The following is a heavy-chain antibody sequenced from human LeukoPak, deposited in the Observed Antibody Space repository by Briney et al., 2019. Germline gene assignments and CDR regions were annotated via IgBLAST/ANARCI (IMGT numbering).Heavy chain of an antibody. D-gene: IGHD6-13*01. J-gene: IGHJ6*03. CDR3: ANGGYSSSWIYYYYMDV. Sequence: GGSLRLSCAASGFTFDDYGMSWVRQAPGKGLEWVSGINWNGGSTGYADSVKGRFTISRDNSKNTLYLQMNSLRAEDTAVYYCANGGYSSSWIYYYYMDVWGKGTTVTVSS. CDR1: GFTFDDYG. V-gene: IGHV3-20*04. CDR2: INWNGGST.